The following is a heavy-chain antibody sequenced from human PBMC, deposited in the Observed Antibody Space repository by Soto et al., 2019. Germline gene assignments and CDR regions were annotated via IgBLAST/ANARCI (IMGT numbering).Heavy chain of an antibody. CDR1: GYSFTSYW. CDR2: IYPGDSDT. V-gene: IGHV5-51*01. D-gene: IGHD2-2*01. CDR3: ARRTGYASHYYGMDV. J-gene: IGHJ6*02. Sequence: GEPLKISCHCSGYSFTSYWIRLVRQLPGKGLEWMGIIYPGDSDTRYSPSFQGQVTISADKSISTAYLQWSSLKASDTAMYYCARRTGYASHYYGMDVWGQGTTVTVSS.